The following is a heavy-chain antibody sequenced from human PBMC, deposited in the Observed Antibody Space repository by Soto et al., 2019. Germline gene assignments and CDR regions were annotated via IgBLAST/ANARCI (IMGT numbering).Heavy chain of an antibody. CDR2: IKRKTGGGTT. CDR3: TTDYRITMIVLLAPVDAFDI. Sequence: PGGSLRLSCAASGFTFSNAWMSWVRQAPGKGLEWVGLIKRKTGGGTTDYAAPVKGRLTFSRVVSKNTLFLQMNSLKTEDTAVYYFTTDYRITMIVLLAPVDAFDIWGQGTMVTVSS. D-gene: IGHD3-22*01. CDR1: GFTFSNAW. V-gene: IGHV3-15*01. J-gene: IGHJ3*02.